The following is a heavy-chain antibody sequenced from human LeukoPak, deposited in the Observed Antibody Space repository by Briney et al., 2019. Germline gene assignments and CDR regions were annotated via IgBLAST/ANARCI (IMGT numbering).Heavy chain of an antibody. D-gene: IGHD2-21*01. CDR1: GFTFSSYA. CDR2: ISDSSSTI. V-gene: IGHV3-48*01. Sequence: GGSLRLSCAASGFTFSSYAMNWVRQAPGKGLEWVSYISDSSSTIYYADSVKGRFTISRDNAKNSVYLQMNSLRAEDTAVYYCARDRPSGGGGDLYWGQGTLVTVSS. J-gene: IGHJ4*02. CDR3: ARDRPSGGGGDLY.